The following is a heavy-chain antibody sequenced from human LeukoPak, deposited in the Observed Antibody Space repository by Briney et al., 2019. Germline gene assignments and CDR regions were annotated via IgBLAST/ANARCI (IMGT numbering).Heavy chain of an antibody. CDR1: GGSISSYY. V-gene: IGHV4-59*01. J-gene: IGHJ4*02. CDR2: IYYSGST. D-gene: IGHD3-10*01. CDR3: ARSPGALLWFVELFRGFDY. Sequence: VKPSETLSLTCTVSGGSISSYYWSWIRQPPGKGLEWIGYIYYSGSTNYNPSLKSRVTISVDTSKNQFSLKLSSVTAADTAVYYCARSPGALLWFVELFRGFDYWGQGTLVTVSS.